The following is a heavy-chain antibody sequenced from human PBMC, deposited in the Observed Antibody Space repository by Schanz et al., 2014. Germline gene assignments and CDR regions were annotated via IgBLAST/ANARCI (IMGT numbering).Heavy chain of an antibody. D-gene: IGHD2-15*01. CDR3: ARDFLLEQLGYSHYYYAMDV. CDR1: GFTFSSYW. Sequence: EVQLVESGGGLVQPGGSLRLSCAASGFTFSSYWMHWVRQVPGKGLVWVSRIKSDGSSTSYADSVKGRFTISRDNSKNTLYLQMNSLRPEDTAVYYCARDFLLEQLGYSHYYYAMDVWGQGTWVTVSS. V-gene: IGHV3-74*01. CDR2: IKSDGSST. J-gene: IGHJ6*02.